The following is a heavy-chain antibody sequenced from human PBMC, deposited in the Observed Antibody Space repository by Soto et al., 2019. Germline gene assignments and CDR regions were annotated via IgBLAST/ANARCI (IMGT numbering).Heavy chain of an antibody. Sequence: HPGGSLRLSCAASGFTFSNYSMNWVRRAPGKGLEWVSYISSSSRTIYYADSVKGRFTISRDNAKTSLYLQMNSLSAEDTALYYCAKDRGSGSYAANYYYYGMDVWGQGTTVTVS. CDR2: ISSSSRTI. V-gene: IGHV3-48*04. D-gene: IGHD3-10*01. CDR3: AKDRGSGSYAANYYYYGMDV. CDR1: GFTFSNYS. J-gene: IGHJ6*02.